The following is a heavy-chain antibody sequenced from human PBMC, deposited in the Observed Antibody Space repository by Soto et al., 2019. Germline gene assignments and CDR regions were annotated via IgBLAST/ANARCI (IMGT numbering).Heavy chain of an antibody. CDR2: IKQDGSET. CDR3: ARVYPGSGWTYHYYGMDV. J-gene: IGHJ6*02. V-gene: IGHV3-7*01. CDR1: GFTFSSYW. Sequence: EVQLVESGGGLVQPGGSLRLSCVASGFTFSSYWMSWVRQAPGKGLEWVANIKQDGSETYYVDSVKDRFTISRDNAKNSLYLQMNSLRAEDSAVYYCARVYPGSGWTYHYYGMDVWGQGTTVTVSS. D-gene: IGHD6-19*01.